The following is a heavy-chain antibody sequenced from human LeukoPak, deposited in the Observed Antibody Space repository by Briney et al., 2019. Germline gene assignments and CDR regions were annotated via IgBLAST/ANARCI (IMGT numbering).Heavy chain of an antibody. CDR3: ARDGQIVATTLFVNYGMDV. CDR1: GFTFSSYA. D-gene: IGHD5-12*01. J-gene: IGHJ6*02. Sequence: PGRSLRLSCVGSGFTFSSYAIHWVRQAPGKGLGWVAVIAYDGSTKYYADSVKDRFIISRENSQNTLHLQMNSLRVEDTAVYYCARDGQIVATTLFVNYGMDVWGQGTTVTVS. V-gene: IGHV3-30*04. CDR2: IAYDGSTK.